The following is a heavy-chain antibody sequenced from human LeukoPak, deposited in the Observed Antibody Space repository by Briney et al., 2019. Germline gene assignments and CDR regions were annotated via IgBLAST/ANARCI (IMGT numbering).Heavy chain of an antibody. V-gene: IGHV3-30*02. Sequence: GGPLRLSCAASGFTFSSYGMHWVRQAPGKGLEWVAFIRYDGSNKYYADSVKGRFTISRDNSKNTLYLQMNSLRAEDTAVYYCANYDFWSGYTSDHAFDIWGQGTMVTVSS. CDR1: GFTFSSYG. CDR3: ANYDFWSGYTSDHAFDI. CDR2: IRYDGSNK. J-gene: IGHJ3*02. D-gene: IGHD3-3*01.